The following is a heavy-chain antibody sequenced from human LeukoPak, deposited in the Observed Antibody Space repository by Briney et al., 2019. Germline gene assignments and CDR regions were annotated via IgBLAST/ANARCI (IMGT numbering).Heavy chain of an antibody. CDR2: ISGSGGST. V-gene: IGHV3-23*01. D-gene: IGHD2-15*01. CDR1: GLTFSSHP. J-gene: IGHJ3*02. Sequence: PGGSLRLSCAASGLTFSSHPMSWVRQAPGKGLEWVSAISGSGGSTYYADSVKGRFTISRDNSKNTLYLQMNSLRAEDTAVYYCAKELVVVAATDDAFDIWGQGTMVTVSS. CDR3: AKELVVVAATDDAFDI.